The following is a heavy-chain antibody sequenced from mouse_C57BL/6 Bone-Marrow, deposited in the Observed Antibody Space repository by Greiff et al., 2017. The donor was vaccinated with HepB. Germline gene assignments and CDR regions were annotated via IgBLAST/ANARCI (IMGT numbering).Heavy chain of an antibody. CDR1: GYAFSSSW. D-gene: IGHD6-2*01. Sequence: VQLQQSGPELVKPGASVKISCKASGYAFSSSWMNWVKQRPGKGLEWIGRIYPGDGDTNYNGKFKGKATLTAAKSSSTAYMQLSSLTSEDSAVYFCASSLYAMDYWGQGTSVTVSS. CDR2: IYPGDGDT. CDR3: ASSLYAMDY. V-gene: IGHV1-82*01. J-gene: IGHJ4*01.